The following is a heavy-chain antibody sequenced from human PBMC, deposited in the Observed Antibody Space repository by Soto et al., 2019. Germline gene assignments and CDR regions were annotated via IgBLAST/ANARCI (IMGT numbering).Heavy chain of an antibody. D-gene: IGHD6-19*01. CDR1: GFTFSSYG. J-gene: IGHJ4*02. CDR3: ASQYLKGSGWAVIDY. CDR2: IWYDGSNK. Sequence: PGGSLRLSCAASGFTFSSYGMHWVRQAPGKGLEWVAVIWYDGSNKYYADSVKGRFTISRDNSKNTLFLQMNSLRAEDTAVYYCASQYLKGSGWAVIDYWGQGTLVTVSS. V-gene: IGHV3-33*01.